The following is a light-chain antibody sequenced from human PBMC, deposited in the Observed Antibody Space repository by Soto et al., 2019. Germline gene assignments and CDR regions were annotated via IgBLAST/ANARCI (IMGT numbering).Light chain of an antibody. Sequence: EPGLTQARGALCFSSTRSSNLFCKTSQSRGSNFLAWYQQKPGQAPRLVIYGASSRATGIPDRFSASGSGTDFTLTISRLEPEDFAVYFCQQYSSSPVTSGQGTKV. CDR2: GAS. CDR1: QSRGSNF. J-gene: IGKJ1*01. CDR3: QQYSSSPVT. V-gene: IGKV3-20*01.